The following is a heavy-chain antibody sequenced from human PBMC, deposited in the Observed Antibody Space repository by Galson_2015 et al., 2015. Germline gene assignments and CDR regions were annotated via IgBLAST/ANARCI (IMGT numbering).Heavy chain of an antibody. CDR2: ISKSGGRT. CDR3: AKDKSDSQLLVGYLDY. CDR1: GFTFSSYA. Sequence: SLRLSCAAPGFTFSSYAMSWVRQAPGKGLEWVSGISKSGGRTYYADSVKGRFNISRDNSKDTLYLQMNSLGADDTAVYYCAKDKSDSQLLVGYLDYWGQGTLVPVSP. V-gene: IGHV3-23*01. D-gene: IGHD6-19*01. J-gene: IGHJ4*02.